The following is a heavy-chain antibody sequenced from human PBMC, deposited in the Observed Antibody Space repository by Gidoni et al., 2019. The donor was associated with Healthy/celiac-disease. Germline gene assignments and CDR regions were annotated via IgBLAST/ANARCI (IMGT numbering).Heavy chain of an antibody. CDR2: ISGSGGST. D-gene: IGHD6-19*01. J-gene: IGHJ4*02. Sequence: EVQLLESGGGLVQPGGSLRLSCAASGFTFSSYAMSWVRQAPGKGLEWGSAISGSGGSTYYADSVKGRFTISRDNSKNTLYLQMNSLRAEDTAVYYCAKDESGFSSGWYDYWGQGTLVTVSS. V-gene: IGHV3-23*01. CDR1: GFTFSSYA. CDR3: AKDESGFSSGWYDY.